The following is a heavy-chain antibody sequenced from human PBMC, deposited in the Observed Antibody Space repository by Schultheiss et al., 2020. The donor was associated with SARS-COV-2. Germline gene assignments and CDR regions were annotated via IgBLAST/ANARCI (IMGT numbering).Heavy chain of an antibody. J-gene: IGHJ3*02. CDR1: GFTFSSYG. CDR2: ISYDGSNK. CDR3: ARDEWGAFDI. V-gene: IGHV3-30*03. D-gene: IGHD1-26*01. Sequence: WGSLRLSCAASGFTFSSYGMHWVRQAPGKGLEWVAVISYDGSNKYYADSVKGRFTISRDNAKNSLYLQMNSLRAEDTAVYYCARDEWGAFDIWGQGTTVTVSS.